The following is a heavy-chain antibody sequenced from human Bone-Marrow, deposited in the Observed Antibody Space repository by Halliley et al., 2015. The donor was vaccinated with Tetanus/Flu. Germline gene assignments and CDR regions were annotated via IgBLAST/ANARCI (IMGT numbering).Heavy chain of an antibody. V-gene: IGHV3-21*01. J-gene: IGHJ4*02. CDR2: VTPSGGYR. CDR3: AREDSYGLVY. Sequence: GLEWVSSVTPSGGYRYYADSVKGRFTISRDNAKNSLFLQMNSLRVEDTALYYCAREDSYGLVYWGQGALVTVSS. D-gene: IGHD5-18*01.